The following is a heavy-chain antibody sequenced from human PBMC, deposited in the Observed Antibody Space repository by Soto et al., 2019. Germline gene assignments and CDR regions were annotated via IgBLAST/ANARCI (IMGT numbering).Heavy chain of an antibody. CDR1: GYTFTSYG. D-gene: IGHD6-13*01. J-gene: IGHJ6*02. V-gene: IGHV1-18*01. CDR2: ISAYNGNT. Sequence: ASAKVSCKASGYTFTSYGISWVRQAPGQGLEWMGWISAYNGNTNYAQKPQGRVTMTTDTSTSTAYMELRSLRSDDTAVYYCARDSSSWYGYYYYGMDVWGQGTTVTVSS. CDR3: ARDSSSWYGYYYYGMDV.